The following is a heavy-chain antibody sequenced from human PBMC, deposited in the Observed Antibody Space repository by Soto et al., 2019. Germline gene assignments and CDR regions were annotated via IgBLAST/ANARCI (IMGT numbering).Heavy chain of an antibody. D-gene: IGHD5-12*01. V-gene: IGHV4-31*03. CDR3: ARFYSGYDPYFDY. J-gene: IGHJ4*02. CDR1: GGSISSSSYY. Sequence: PSETLSLTCTVSGGSISSSSYYWGWIRQPPGKGLEWIGYIYYSGSTYYNPSLKSRVTISVDTSKNQFSLKLSSVTAADTAVYYCARFYSGYDPYFDYWGQGTLVTVSS. CDR2: IYYSGST.